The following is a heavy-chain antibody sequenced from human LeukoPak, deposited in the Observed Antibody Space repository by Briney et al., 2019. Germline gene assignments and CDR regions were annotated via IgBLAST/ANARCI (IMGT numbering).Heavy chain of an antibody. J-gene: IGHJ4*02. CDR2: ISSSSSYI. V-gene: IGHV3-21*01. Sequence: PGGSLRLSCAASGFTFSSYSMNWVRQAPGKGLEWVSSISSSSSYIYYADSVKGRFTISRDNAKNSLYLQINSLRAEDTAVYYCARAPRSSYSSSWYPGFDYWGQGTLVTVSS. CDR3: ARAPRSSYSSSWYPGFDY. CDR1: GFTFSSYS. D-gene: IGHD6-13*01.